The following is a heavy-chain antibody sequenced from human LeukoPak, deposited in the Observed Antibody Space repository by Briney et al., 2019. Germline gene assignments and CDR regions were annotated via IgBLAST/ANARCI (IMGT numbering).Heavy chain of an antibody. J-gene: IGHJ3*02. CDR3: ARLPVDAFDI. CDR1: RFTFSNYA. V-gene: IGHV3-64*01. CDR2: ISSNGGNT. Sequence: GGSLRLSCAASRFTFSNYAMHWVRQAPGKGLEHVSAISSNGGNTHYANSVKGRFTISRDNSKNTLYLQMSSLRAEHMAVYYCARLPVDAFDIWGQGTMVTVSS. D-gene: IGHD1-14*01.